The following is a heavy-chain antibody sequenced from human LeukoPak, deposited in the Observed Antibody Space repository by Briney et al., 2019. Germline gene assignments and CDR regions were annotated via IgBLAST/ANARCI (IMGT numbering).Heavy chain of an antibody. CDR2: INQDGSEK. CDR3: VSRGRSVTACYVASWRCFDY. CDR1: GLTFSNYW. J-gene: IGHJ4*02. V-gene: IGHV3-7*03. Sequence: GGSLRLSCAASGLTFSNYWLTWVRQAPGKGLEWVANINQDGSEKNYVDSVKGRFTISRDNAKNSLYLEMNSLRDEDTAVYHCVSRGRSVTACYVASWRCFDYWGQGTLVTVSS. D-gene: IGHD2-2*01.